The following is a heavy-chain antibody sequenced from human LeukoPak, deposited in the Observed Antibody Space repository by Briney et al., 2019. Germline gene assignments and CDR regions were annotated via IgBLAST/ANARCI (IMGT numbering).Heavy chain of an antibody. CDR2: INHSGST. V-gene: IGHV4-34*01. J-gene: IGHJ3*01. D-gene: IGHD5-18*01. CDR3: ARGGIQLWLD. Sequence: SETLSLTCAVYGGSFSGYYWSWIRQPPGKGLEWIGEINHSGSTNYSPSLKSRVTISVDTSKNQFSLKLSSVTAADTAVYYCARGGIQLWLDWGQGTMVTVSS. CDR1: GGSFSGYY.